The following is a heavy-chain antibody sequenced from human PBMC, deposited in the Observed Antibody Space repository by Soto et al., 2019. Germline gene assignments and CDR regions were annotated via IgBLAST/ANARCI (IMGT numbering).Heavy chain of an antibody. D-gene: IGHD2-2*01. J-gene: IGHJ3*01. CDR2: IIPMLTVT. CDR1: GGTFSTYT. Sequence: QVHLVQSGAEVKKPGSSVKVSCKAAGGTFSTYTLIWVRQAPGQGLEWMGRIIPMLTVTNSAQKFQGRVTLTADKSTNTAFMELTSLRSDDTAVYYCSIGSWSAETFDVWGQGTMVTLPS. CDR3: SIGSWSAETFDV. V-gene: IGHV1-69*02.